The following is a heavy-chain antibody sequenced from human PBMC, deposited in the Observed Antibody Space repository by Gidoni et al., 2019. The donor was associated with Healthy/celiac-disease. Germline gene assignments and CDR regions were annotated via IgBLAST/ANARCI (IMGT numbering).Heavy chain of an antibody. V-gene: IGHV1-46*01. CDR2: ITPSGGSK. D-gene: IGHD5-18*01. Sequence: QVQLVQSGAEVTKPGASVKVSCKASGYTFTSYYMHWVRQAPGQGLEWMGIITPSGGSKSYAKKFQGRVNMTRDTYTSTVYMEMSSLRSEDTAVYYCARDHIGIGSYACDYWGQGTLVTVSS. CDR1: GYTFTSYY. CDR3: ARDHIGIGSYACDY. J-gene: IGHJ4*02.